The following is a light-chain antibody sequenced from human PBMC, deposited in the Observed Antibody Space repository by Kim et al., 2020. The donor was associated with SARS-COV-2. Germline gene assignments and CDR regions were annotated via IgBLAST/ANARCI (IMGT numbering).Light chain of an antibody. Sequence: GQSITIACTGTSSDVGYYNYVSWYQQRPGEAPTLLIYAVSGRPSGVSDRFSGSKSDNTASLTISGLQAEDEADYYCSSYTSSSTVVFGGGTQLTVL. CDR3: SSYTSSSTVV. V-gene: IGLV2-14*03. CDR2: AVS. J-gene: IGLJ2*01. CDR1: SSDVGYYNY.